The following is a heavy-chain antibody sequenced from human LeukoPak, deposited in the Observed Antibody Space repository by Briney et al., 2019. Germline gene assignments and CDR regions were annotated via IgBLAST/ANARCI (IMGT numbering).Heavy chain of an antibody. CDR3: ARDLGSYYGSGSQGPFDY. V-gene: IGHV1-46*01. D-gene: IGHD3-10*01. J-gene: IGHJ4*02. CDR2: INPSGGST. CDR1: GYTFTSYY. Sequence: ASVKVSCKASGYTFTSYYMHWVRQAPGQGLEWMGIINPSGGSTSYAQKFQGRATMTRHTSTSTVYMELSSLRSEDTAVYYCARDLGSYYGSGSQGPFDYWGQGTLVTVSS.